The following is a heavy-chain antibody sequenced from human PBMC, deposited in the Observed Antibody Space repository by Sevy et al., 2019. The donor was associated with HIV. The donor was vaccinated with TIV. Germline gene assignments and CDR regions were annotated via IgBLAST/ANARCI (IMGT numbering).Heavy chain of an antibody. J-gene: IGHJ4*02. CDR2: ISYDGSNK. CDR3: AKDLQGGRLGSSSRQVY. CDR1: GFTFSSYG. V-gene: IGHV3-30*18. Sequence: GGSLRLSCAASGFTFSSYGMHWVRQAPGKGLEWVALISYDGSNKYYADSVKGRFTISRDNSKNTLYLQMNSLRAEDTAVYYCAKDLQGGRLGSSSRQVYWGQGTLVTVSS. D-gene: IGHD6-6*01.